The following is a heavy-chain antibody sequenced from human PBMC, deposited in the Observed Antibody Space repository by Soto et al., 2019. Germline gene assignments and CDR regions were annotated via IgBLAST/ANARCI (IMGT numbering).Heavy chain of an antibody. CDR1: GYTFSSIG. Sequence: ASVKVSCKASGYTFSSIGISWVRQAPGQGLEWMGWISPYKGNTHYAQGLQGRVTMTTDTSTSTAYMELRSLRAEDTAVYYCARDPPATRHGMDVWGQGTTVTVSS. CDR3: ARDPPATRHGMDV. J-gene: IGHJ6*02. V-gene: IGHV1-18*01. CDR2: ISPYKGNT.